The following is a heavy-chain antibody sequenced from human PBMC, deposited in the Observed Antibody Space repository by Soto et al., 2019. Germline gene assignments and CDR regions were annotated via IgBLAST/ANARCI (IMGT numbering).Heavy chain of an antibody. CDR3: GGADRPGEYFVND. V-gene: IGHV1-69*13. CDR1: GGTFSNFV. CDR2: IVPVFGSP. Sequence: SVKVSCKASGGTFSNFVFTWVRQAPGQGLEWMGGIVPVFGSPNYAQKFQDRVTITADESTSTVDMELSSLRSEDTAVYFCGGADRPGEYFVNDWGQGTLVTVSS. J-gene: IGHJ4*02. D-gene: IGHD3-16*01.